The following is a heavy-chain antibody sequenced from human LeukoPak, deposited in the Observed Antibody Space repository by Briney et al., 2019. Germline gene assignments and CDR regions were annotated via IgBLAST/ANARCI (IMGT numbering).Heavy chain of an antibody. V-gene: IGHV4-59*01. Sequence: SETLSLTCNVSGASISDYYWSWVCQSPERGLEWIASLLYSGSTHYDPSLRSRVAISGDTSNNQFSLILTSVTTTDTAVYYCARTGRRGYFDFWGRGTLVTVSS. D-gene: IGHD1-14*01. CDR3: ARTGRRGYFDF. CDR1: GASISDYY. CDR2: LLYSGST. J-gene: IGHJ2*01.